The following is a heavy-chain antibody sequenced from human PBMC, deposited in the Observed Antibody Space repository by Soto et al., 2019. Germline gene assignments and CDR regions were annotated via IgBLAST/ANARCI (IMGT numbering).Heavy chain of an antibody. CDR3: ARDRVYDSSGYYYPDAFDI. J-gene: IGHJ3*02. Sequence: SETLSLTCTVSGGSISSSYCSWIRQPAGKGLEWIGRIYTSGSTNYNPSLKSRVTMSVDTSKNQFSLKLSSVTAADTAVYYCARDRVYDSSGYYYPDAFDIWGQGTMGTV. D-gene: IGHD3-22*01. CDR1: GGSISSSY. V-gene: IGHV4-4*07. CDR2: IYTSGST.